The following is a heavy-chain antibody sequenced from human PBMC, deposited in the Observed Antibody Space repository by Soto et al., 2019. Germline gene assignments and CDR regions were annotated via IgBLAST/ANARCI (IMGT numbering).Heavy chain of an antibody. CDR3: ARASGGIFAYMDV. CDR1: GFTFSTYW. J-gene: IGHJ6*03. CDR2: IKQDGSQK. D-gene: IGHD3-3*01. Sequence: GGSLRLSCAASGFTFSTYWMSWVRQAPGKGLEWVTNIKQDGSQKYNGDSVKGRFTISRDNAENSLYLQMNSLRAEETAVYYCARASGGIFAYMDVWGKGTTVTVSS. V-gene: IGHV3-7*04.